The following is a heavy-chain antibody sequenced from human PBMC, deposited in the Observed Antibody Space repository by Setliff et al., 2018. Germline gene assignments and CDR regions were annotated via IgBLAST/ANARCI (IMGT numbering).Heavy chain of an antibody. CDR1: GGSISSGAYY. J-gene: IGHJ4*02. D-gene: IGHD3-22*01. Sequence: PSETLSLTCTVSGGSISSGAYYWSWIRQPPGKGLEWIGYIYSSGSTYYNPSLKSRVSLSVDTSKNQFSLKLSSVTAADTAVYYCARESRYYYDNLGTLDYWGQGTLVTVSS. CDR3: ARESRYYYDNLGTLDY. V-gene: IGHV4-30-4*08. CDR2: IYSSGST.